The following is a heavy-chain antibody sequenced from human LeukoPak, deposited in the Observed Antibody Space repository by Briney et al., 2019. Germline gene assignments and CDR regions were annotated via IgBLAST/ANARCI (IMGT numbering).Heavy chain of an antibody. CDR1: GFTFSSYG. Sequence: GSLRLSCAASGFTFSSYGMHWVRQAPGKGLEWVAVIWYDGSNKYYADSVKGRFTISRDNSKNTLYLQMSGLRAEDTAVYYCARDTPYYDFWSGYPLLPDVWGQGTTVTVSS. V-gene: IGHV3-33*01. CDR3: ARDTPYYDFWSGYPLLPDV. J-gene: IGHJ6*02. CDR2: IWYDGSNK. D-gene: IGHD3-3*01.